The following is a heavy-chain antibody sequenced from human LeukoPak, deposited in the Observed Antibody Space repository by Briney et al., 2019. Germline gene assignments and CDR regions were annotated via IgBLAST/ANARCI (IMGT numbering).Heavy chain of an antibody. CDR2: ISAYNGNT. J-gene: IGHJ4*02. CDR1: GYTFTSYG. V-gene: IGHV1-18*01. Sequence: GASVKVSCKASGYTFTSYGISWVRQAPGQGLEWMGWISAYNGNTNYAQKLQGRVTMTRDTSISTAYMELSRLRSDDTAVYYCARAAGSAPDYWGQGTLVTVSS. CDR3: ARAAGSAPDY.